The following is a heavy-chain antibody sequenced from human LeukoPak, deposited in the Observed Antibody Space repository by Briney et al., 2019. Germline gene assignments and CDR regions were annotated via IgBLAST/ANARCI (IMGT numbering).Heavy chain of an antibody. Sequence: GASMKFSCKASGYTFTGYYMHWVRQARGQGLDWIGWINPNRGGLNYAQKFQGRVTMTRDTSISTACMELSRLRSDDTAVYYCARSSSEVTTSYYFYMDVWGKGSTVTVSS. V-gene: IGHV1-2*02. CDR2: INPNRGGL. D-gene: IGHD4-17*01. J-gene: IGHJ6*03. CDR1: GYTFTGYY. CDR3: ARSSSEVTTSYYFYMDV.